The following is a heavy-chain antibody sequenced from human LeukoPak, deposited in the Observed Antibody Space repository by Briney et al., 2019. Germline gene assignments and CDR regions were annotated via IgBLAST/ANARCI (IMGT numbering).Heavy chain of an antibody. CDR2: INPNSVGT. Sequence: ASVKVSCKASGYTFTGYYMHWVRQAPGQGLEWMGWINPNSVGTNYAQKFQGRVTMTRDTSISTAYMELSRLRSDDTAVYYCARVPPSGYETNDAFDIWGQGTMVTVSS. D-gene: IGHD5-12*01. J-gene: IGHJ3*02. V-gene: IGHV1-2*02. CDR3: ARVPPSGYETNDAFDI. CDR1: GYTFTGYY.